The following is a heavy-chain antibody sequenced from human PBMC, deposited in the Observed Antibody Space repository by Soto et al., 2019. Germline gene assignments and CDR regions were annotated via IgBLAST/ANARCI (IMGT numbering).Heavy chain of an antibody. D-gene: IGHD3-10*01. CDR1: GDSVTSESSA. V-gene: IGHV6-1*01. CDR3: ARSGNDGAVDY. CDR2: TYYRSKWSN. Sequence: SQTRSLTFAISGDSVTSESSAWNCISQSPSRGLEWLGRTYYRSKWSNEYTVSVKSRIIINPDTANNQFSLQLNSVTAEDPAVYYCARSGNDGAVDYWGQGTLVTVSS. J-gene: IGHJ4*01.